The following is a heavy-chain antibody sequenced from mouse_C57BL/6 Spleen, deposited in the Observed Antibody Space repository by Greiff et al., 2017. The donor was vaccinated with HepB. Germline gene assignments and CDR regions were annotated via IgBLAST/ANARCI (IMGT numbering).Heavy chain of an antibody. D-gene: IGHD1-1*01. CDR1: GYTFTDYE. CDR3: TSPYGSSSRWYFDV. J-gene: IGHJ1*03. Sequence: VKLQQSGAELVRPGASVTLSCKASGYTFTDYEMHWVKQTPVHGLEWIGAIDPETGGTAYNQKFKGKAILTADKSSSTAYMELRSLTSEDSAVYYCTSPYGSSSRWYFDVWGTGTTVTVSS. V-gene: IGHV1-15*01. CDR2: IDPETGGT.